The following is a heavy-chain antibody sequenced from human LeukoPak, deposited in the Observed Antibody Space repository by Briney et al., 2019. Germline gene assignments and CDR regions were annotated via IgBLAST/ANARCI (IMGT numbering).Heavy chain of an antibody. CDR3: ARVKGYFDSGNYFGFFDF. Sequence: GGSLRLSCEVSGYTFSGYAMSWVRQAPGKGLEWVSTISGTTGTIYYADSVKGRFSISRDNSKNTLYLQMKSLRAEDTAEYHCARVKGYFDSGNYFGFFDFWGQGTLVTVSS. CDR1: GYTFSGYA. CDR2: ISGTTGTI. V-gene: IGHV3-23*01. J-gene: IGHJ4*02. D-gene: IGHD3-10*01.